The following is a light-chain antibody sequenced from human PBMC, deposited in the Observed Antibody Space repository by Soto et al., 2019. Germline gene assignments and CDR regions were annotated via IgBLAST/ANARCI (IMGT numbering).Light chain of an antibody. J-gene: IGKJ4*01. Sequence: DIQMTQSPSTLSASVGDRVTITCRASHNIESWLAWFQQQPGKAPKLLIYKAYSLERGVTSRFRGSGSRTAYFLTISSLQPDDFATYYCQQYHSYPLTFGGGATVDVK. CDR2: KAY. CDR1: HNIESW. V-gene: IGKV1-5*03. CDR3: QQYHSYPLT.